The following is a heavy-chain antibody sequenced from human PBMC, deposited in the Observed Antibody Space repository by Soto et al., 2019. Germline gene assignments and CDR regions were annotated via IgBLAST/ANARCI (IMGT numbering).Heavy chain of an antibody. D-gene: IGHD4-17*01. J-gene: IGHJ5*02. CDR2: INAGNGNT. CDR3: ARDRNRSYGDYVVGFDP. V-gene: IGHV1-3*01. CDR1: GYTFTSYA. Sequence: GASVKVSCKASGYTFTSYAMHWVRQAPGQRLEWMGWINAGNGNTKYSQKFQGRVTITRDTSASTAYMELSSLRSEDTAVYYCARDRNRSYGDYVVGFDPWGQGTLVTVSS.